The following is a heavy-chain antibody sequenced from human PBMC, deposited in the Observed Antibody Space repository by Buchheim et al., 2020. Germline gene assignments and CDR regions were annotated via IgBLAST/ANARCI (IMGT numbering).Heavy chain of an antibody. V-gene: IGHV3-7*01. CDR3: VRGRNKFRY. Sequence: DVQPVESGGGLVQPGGSLRLSCAASGFTFSSYWMSWVRQAPGKGLEWVASIQEHGSEKYYVESVKGRFTISRDNAKNSLYLQMSSLRPDDTAVYHCVRGRNKFRYWGQGTL. CDR2: IQEHGSEK. D-gene: IGHD2-21*01. CDR1: GFTFSSYW. J-gene: IGHJ4*02.